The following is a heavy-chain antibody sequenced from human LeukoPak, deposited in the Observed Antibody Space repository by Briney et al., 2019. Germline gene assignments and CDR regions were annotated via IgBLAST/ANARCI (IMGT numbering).Heavy chain of an antibody. J-gene: IGHJ4*02. D-gene: IGHD3-16*01. CDR2: IYYSGST. Sequence: SETLSLTCTVSGGSISSSSYYWGWIRQPPGTGLEWIGSIYYSGSTYYNPSLKSRVTISVDTSKNQFSLKLSSVTAAETAVYYCASEGPITSGYWGQGTLVTVSA. CDR3: ASEGPITSGY. CDR1: GGSISSSSYY. V-gene: IGHV4-39*01.